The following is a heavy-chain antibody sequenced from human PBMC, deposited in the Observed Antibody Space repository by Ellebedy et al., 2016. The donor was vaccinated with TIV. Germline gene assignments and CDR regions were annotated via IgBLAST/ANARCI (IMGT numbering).Heavy chain of an antibody. V-gene: IGHV4-34*01. CDR2: INHSGST. Sequence: GSLRLXXAVYGGSFSGYYWSWIRQPPGKGLEWIGEINHSGSTNYNPSLKSRVTISVDTSKNQFSLKLSSVTAADTAVYYCARGRYPYYGMDVWGQGTTVTVSS. D-gene: IGHD3-16*02. CDR1: GGSFSGYY. CDR3: ARGRYPYYGMDV. J-gene: IGHJ6*02.